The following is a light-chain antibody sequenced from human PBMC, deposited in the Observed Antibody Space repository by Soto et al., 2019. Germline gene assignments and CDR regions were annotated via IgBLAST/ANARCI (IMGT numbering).Light chain of an antibody. Sequence: DIQMTQSPSTLSASVGDRVTITCRASQSISRWWGWYQQKPGKAPTLLIYDASSLVSGLPSGFSASGSGTEITLTISSLQPDDFATYYCQQYNSYPWAFGQGTKVEIK. V-gene: IGKV1-5*01. J-gene: IGKJ1*01. CDR3: QQYNSYPWA. CDR1: QSISRW. CDR2: DAS.